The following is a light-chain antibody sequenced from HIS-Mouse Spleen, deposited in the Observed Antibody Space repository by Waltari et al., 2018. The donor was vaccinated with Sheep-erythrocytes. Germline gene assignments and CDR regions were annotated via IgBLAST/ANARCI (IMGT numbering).Light chain of an antibody. Sequence: QSALTQPRSVSGSPGQSVTISCTGTSSAVGGYNSVSWYQQHPGKAPKLMIYDVSKRPSGVPDRFSGSKSGNTASLTISGLQAEDEADYYCCSYAGSSTPWVFGGGTKLTVL. CDR3: CSYAGSSTPWV. CDR1: SSAVGGYNS. J-gene: IGLJ3*02. CDR2: DVS. V-gene: IGLV2-11*01.